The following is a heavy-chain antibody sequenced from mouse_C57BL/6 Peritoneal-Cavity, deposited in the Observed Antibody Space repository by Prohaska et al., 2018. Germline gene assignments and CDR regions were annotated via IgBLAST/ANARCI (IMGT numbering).Heavy chain of an antibody. D-gene: IGHD4-1*01. CDR3: ARNVLGGYFDY. CDR1: GYAFSSYW. J-gene: IGHJ2*01. Sequence: QVQLQQSGAELVKPGASVKISCKASGYAFSSYWMNWVKQRPGKGLERIGQIYPGDGDTNYNGKFKGKATLTADKSASTAYMQLSSLTTEYSTVYFCARNVLGGYFDYWGQHTTLTVSS. CDR2: IYPGDGDT. V-gene: IGHV1-80*01.